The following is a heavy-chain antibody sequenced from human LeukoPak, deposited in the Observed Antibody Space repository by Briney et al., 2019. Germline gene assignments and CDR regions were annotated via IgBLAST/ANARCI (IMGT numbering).Heavy chain of an antibody. D-gene: IGHD3-3*01. J-gene: IGHJ4*02. V-gene: IGHV4-61*01. CDR2: IYYSGST. CDR3: ASFRFLEWLFLDY. Sequence: KPSETLSLTCAVSGYSISSGYYWGWIRQPPGKGLEWIGYIYYSGSTNYNPSLKSRVTISVDTSKNQFSLKLSSVTAADTAVYYCASFRFLEWLFLDYWGQGTLVTVSS. CDR1: GYSISSGYY.